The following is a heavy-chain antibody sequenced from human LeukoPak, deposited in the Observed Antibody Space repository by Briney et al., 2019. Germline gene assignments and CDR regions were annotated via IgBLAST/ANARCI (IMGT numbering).Heavy chain of an antibody. CDR2: ISSSSSYI. CDR1: GFTFSSNS. CDR3: ARVDYGGHTQEWCQYDFDY. D-gene: IGHD4-23*01. J-gene: IGHJ4*02. Sequence: GGSLRLSCAASGFTFSSNSRKSVRQAPGKGLEWVSSISSSSSYIYYADSVKGRFTISRDNAKNSLHLQMNRLRAWDRAVFDCARVDYGGHTQEWCQYDFDYWGQGTLVTVSS. V-gene: IGHV3-21*01.